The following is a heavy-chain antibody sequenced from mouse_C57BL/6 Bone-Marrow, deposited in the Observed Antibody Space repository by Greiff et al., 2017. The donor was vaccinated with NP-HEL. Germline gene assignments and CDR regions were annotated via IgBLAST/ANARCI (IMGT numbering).Heavy chain of an antibody. CDR1: EYEFPSHD. Sequence: EVQRVESGGGLVQPGESLKLSCESNEYEFPSHDMSWVRKTPEKRLELVAAINSDGGSTYYPDTMERRFIISRYNTKKPLYLQMSSLRSEDTALYYCARLYYGYWFAYWGQGTLVTVSA. CDR3: ARLYYGYWFAY. V-gene: IGHV5-2*01. J-gene: IGHJ3*01. CDR2: INSDGGST. D-gene: IGHD2-2*01.